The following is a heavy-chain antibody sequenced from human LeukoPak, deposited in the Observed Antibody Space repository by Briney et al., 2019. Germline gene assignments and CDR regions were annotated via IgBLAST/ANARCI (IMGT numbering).Heavy chain of an antibody. Sequence: SETLSLTCTVSGGSISSYYWSWIRQPPGKGLEWIGYIYYSGSTNYNPSLKSRVTISVDTSKNQFSLKLSSVTAADTAVYYCARDHGSSPYWYFDLWGRGTLVTVSS. CDR3: ARDHGSSPYWYFDL. V-gene: IGHV4-59*01. D-gene: IGHD6-6*01. J-gene: IGHJ2*01. CDR2: IYYSGST. CDR1: GGSISSYY.